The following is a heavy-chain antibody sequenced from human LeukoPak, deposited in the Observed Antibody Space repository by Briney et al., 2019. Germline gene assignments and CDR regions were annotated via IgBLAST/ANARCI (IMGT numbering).Heavy chain of an antibody. D-gene: IGHD3-10*01. Sequence: SQTLSLTCTVSGGSINSGGYYWSWIRHHPGKGLEWIGYIYFSGSTYYNPSLKSRVTISVDTSKNHFSLKLSSVTAADTAVYYCARSSVTMVRGVIYDAFDIWSQGTMVTVSS. V-gene: IGHV4-31*03. CDR3: ARSSVTMVRGVIYDAFDI. J-gene: IGHJ3*02. CDR2: IYFSGST. CDR1: GGSINSGGYY.